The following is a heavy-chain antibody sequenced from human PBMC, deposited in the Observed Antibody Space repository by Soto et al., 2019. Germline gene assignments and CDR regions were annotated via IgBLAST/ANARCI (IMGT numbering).Heavy chain of an antibody. V-gene: IGHV1-2*02. J-gene: IGHJ5*02. D-gene: IGHD3-16*01. CDR2: INPNVGGT. CDR1: GYTFGDYY. CDR3: ARGGREVPRIPYDT. Sequence: ASVKVSCKASGYTFGDYYVHWVRQAPGQGLEWMGWINPNVGGTNYARKFQGRVTMTRDTSISTVYMKLTRLSPDDTAIYYCARGGREVPRIPYDTWGQGTRVTVSS.